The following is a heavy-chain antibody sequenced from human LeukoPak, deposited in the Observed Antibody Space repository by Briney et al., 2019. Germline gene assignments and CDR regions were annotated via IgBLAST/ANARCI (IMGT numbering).Heavy chain of an antibody. CDR3: ARGPPFDY. V-gene: IGHV3-21*01. CDR1: GFTFSGYS. Sequence: GGSLRLSCAASGFTFSGYSMNWVRQATGKGLEWVSSISSSSTYIYYEDSVKGRFNISRDNAKNSLYLQMNSLRAEDTAVYYCARGPPFDYWGQGTLVSVPS. CDR2: ISSSSTYI. J-gene: IGHJ4*02.